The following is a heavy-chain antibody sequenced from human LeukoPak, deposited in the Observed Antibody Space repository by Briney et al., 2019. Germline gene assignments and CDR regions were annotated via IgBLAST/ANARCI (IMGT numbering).Heavy chain of an antibody. CDR3: AGGGYSSGWYSLGSFDI. D-gene: IGHD6-19*01. Sequence: ASVKVSCKASGYTFTSYAMNWVRQAPGQGLEWMGWINTNTGNPTYAQGFTGRFVFSLDTSVSTAYLQISSLKAEDTAVYYCAGGGYSSGWYSLGSFDIWGQGTMVTVSS. CDR2: INTNTGNP. J-gene: IGHJ3*02. CDR1: GYTFTSYA. V-gene: IGHV7-4-1*02.